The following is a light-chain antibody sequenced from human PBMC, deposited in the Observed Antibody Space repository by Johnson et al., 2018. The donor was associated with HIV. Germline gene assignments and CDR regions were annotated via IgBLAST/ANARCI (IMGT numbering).Light chain of an antibody. CDR1: TYNIGNNY. CDR2: EKN. Sequence: QSVLTQPPSVSAAPGQKVTISCSGSTYNIGNNYVSWYQQLPGTAPTLLIYEKNKRPSGIPDRFSASKSGTSATLDITGLQTGDEADYYCGTWYSGLGAHYVFGTGTKVTVL. V-gene: IGLV1-51*02. J-gene: IGLJ1*01. CDR3: GTWYSGLGAHYV.